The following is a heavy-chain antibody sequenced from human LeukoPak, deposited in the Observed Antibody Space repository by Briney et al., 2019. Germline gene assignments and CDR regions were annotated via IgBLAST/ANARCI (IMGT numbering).Heavy chain of an antibody. CDR2: IYYSGST. CDR3: AGEDYYFDY. D-gene: IGHD2-15*01. J-gene: IGHJ4*02. V-gene: IGHV4-59*06. CDR1: GGSISNYY. Sequence: TSETLSLTCIVSGGSISNYYWSWVRQPPGKGLEWIGYIYYSGSTYYNPSLKSRVTISVDTSKNQSSLKLSSVTAADTAVYYCAGEDYYFDYWGQGTLVTVSS.